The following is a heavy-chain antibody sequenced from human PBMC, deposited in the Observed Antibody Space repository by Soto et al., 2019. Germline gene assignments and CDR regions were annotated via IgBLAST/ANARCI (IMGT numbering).Heavy chain of an antibody. J-gene: IGHJ6*02. CDR3: ARLYYDYV. CDR2: INADSDTI. Sequence: PGGSLRLSCAASGFTFSTYSMNWVRQAPGKGLEWIAYINADSDTIFYADSVKGRFTISRDDAKSSLYLQMNSLRDEDTAMYYCARLYYDYVWGQGTTVTVSS. V-gene: IGHV3-48*02. CDR1: GFTFSTYS. D-gene: IGHD3-3*01.